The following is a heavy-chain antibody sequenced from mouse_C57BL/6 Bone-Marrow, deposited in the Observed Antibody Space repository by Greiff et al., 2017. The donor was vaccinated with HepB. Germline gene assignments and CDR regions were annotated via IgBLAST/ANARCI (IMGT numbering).Heavy chain of an antibody. CDR1: GYTFTSYW. CDR3: APIYYSNWGYFDV. D-gene: IGHD2-5*01. CDR2: IHPNSGST. Sequence: VQLQQPGAKLVKPGASVKLSCKASGYTFTSYWMHWVKQRPGQGLEWIGMIHPNSGSTNYNEKFKSKATLTVDKSSSTAYMQLSSLTSEDSAVYYCAPIYYSNWGYFDVWGTGTTVTVSS. J-gene: IGHJ1*03. V-gene: IGHV1-64*01.